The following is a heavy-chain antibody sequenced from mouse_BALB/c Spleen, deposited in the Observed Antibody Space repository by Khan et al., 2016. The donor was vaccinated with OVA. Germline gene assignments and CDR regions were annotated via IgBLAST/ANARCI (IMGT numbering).Heavy chain of an antibody. Sequence: QVQLKQSGAELARPGASVKMSCKASGYTFTSYTIHWVKQRPGQGLEWIGYINPSNIYTNYNQKFRDKATLTADKSSRTAYIQLSSLTSEDSAVYDCARVGPYHGSYGAGFAYWGQGTLVTVSA. CDR2: INPSNIYT. J-gene: IGHJ3*01. CDR1: GYTFTSYT. D-gene: IGHD2-10*01. CDR3: ARVGPYHGSYGAGFAY. V-gene: IGHV1-4*01.